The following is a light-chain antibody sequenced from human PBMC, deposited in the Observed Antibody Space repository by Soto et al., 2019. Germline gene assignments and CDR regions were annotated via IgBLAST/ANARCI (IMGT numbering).Light chain of an antibody. CDR3: QHYGGRWT. CDR2: DAS. J-gene: IGKJ1*01. V-gene: IGKV1-5*01. Sequence: DITVTQSPSTLYASVGDRVTITCRASQSITNRLAWYQQKPGKAPKVLIYDASNLEGGVPSRFSGSGSGTEFILTISSLQPDDFATYWCQHYGGRWTFGQGGKV. CDR1: QSITNR.